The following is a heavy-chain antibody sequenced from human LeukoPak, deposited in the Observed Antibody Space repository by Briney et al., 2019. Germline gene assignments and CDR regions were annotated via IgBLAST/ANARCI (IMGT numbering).Heavy chain of an antibody. Sequence: SETLSLTCAVYGGSFSGYYWSWIRQPPGKGLEWIGEINHSGSTNYNPSLKSRVTISVDTSKNQFSLKLSSVTAADTAVYYCARQYVVNISTGRWSDPDAFDIWGQGTMVTVSS. CDR3: ARQYVVNISTGRWSDPDAFDI. J-gene: IGHJ3*02. D-gene: IGHD3-9*01. CDR1: GGSFSGYY. CDR2: INHSGST. V-gene: IGHV4-34*01.